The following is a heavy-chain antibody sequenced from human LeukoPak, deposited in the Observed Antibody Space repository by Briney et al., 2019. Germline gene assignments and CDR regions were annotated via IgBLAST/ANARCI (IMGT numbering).Heavy chain of an antibody. V-gene: IGHV3-30-3*01. D-gene: IGHD1-26*01. CDR3: ARGRGSYSADY. J-gene: IGHJ4*02. CDR1: RFTFSNYP. Sequence: GGSLRLSCAASRFTFSNYPMHWVRQAPGTGLEWVALLSYDGSNECYADSVKGRFTISRDNSKNTLYLQMNSLRAEDTAVYYCARGRGSYSADYWGQGTLVTVSS. CDR2: LSYDGSNE.